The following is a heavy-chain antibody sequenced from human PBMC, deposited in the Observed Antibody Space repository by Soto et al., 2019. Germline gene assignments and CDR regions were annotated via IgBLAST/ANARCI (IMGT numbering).Heavy chain of an antibody. CDR3: ATESGSTYGYFDH. CDR2: ISNSGST. Sequence: TLSLTCTVSGGSVTSDEDYWTWIRQSPGKGLEWIGYISNSGSTGYNPSLKTRLSMSVDRSKNQFTLRLASVTAADTAVYFCATESGSTYGYFDHWGQGTQVTVSS. V-gene: IGHV4-30-4*01. J-gene: IGHJ4*02. D-gene: IGHD5-18*01. CDR1: GGSVTSDEDY.